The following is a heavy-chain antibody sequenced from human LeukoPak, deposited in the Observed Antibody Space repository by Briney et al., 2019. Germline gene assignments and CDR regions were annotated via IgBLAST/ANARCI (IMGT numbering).Heavy chain of an antibody. Sequence: SETLSLTCTVSGGSISSSSYYWGWIRQPPGKGLEWIGSIYYSGSTYYNPSLKSRVTISVDTSKNQFSLKLSSVTAADTAVYYCARRGGWYNNFDYWGQGTLVTVSS. J-gene: IGHJ4*02. CDR2: IYYSGST. D-gene: IGHD6-19*01. CDR3: ARRGGWYNNFDY. CDR1: GGSISSSSYY. V-gene: IGHV4-39*01.